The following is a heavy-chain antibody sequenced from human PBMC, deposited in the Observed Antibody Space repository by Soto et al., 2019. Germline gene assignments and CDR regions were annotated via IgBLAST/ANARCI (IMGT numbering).Heavy chain of an antibody. CDR3: ARPPYSASYFYFDQ. Sequence: PGESLKISCKSSGYSFTDYWIGWVRQMPGKGLEWMGIIYPGDSDARYSPSFQGQVTISADKSISTAYLQWNSLKASDTAMYYCARPPYSASYFYFDQWGQGTPVTVSS. CDR2: IYPGDSDA. V-gene: IGHV5-51*01. J-gene: IGHJ4*02. D-gene: IGHD1-26*01. CDR1: GYSFTDYW.